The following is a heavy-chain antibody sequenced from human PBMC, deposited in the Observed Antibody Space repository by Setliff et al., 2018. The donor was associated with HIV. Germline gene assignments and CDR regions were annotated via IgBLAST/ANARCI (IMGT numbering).Heavy chain of an antibody. CDR2: ISAYNGNT. V-gene: IGHV1-18*04. D-gene: IGHD3-22*01. CDR3: ARQAYDLVPFDFQK. J-gene: IGHJ1*01. CDR1: GYTFTSYH. Sequence: ASVKVSCKASGYTFTSYHMYWVRQAPGQGLEWMGWISAYNGNTNYAQKLQGRVTMTTDTSTSTAYMELRSLRSDDTAVYYCARQAYDLVPFDFQKWGRGTLVTVSS.